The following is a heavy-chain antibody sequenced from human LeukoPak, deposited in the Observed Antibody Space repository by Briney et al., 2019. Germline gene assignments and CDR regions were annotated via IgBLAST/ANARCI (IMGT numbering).Heavy chain of an antibody. CDR2: IYRSGST. V-gene: IGHV4-34*01. CDR3: ARGRYYYGMDV. J-gene: IGHJ6*02. CDR1: GGSFSGYY. Sequence: SETLSLTCAVYGGSFSGYYWSWIRQPPGKGLDGIGEIYRSGSTNYNPSLKSRVTISVDMSKNQFSLKLSSVTAADTAMYYCARGRYYYGMDVWGQGTTVTVSS.